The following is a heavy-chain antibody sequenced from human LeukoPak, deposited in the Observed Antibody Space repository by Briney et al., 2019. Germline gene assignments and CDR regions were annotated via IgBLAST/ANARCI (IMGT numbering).Heavy chain of an antibody. CDR2: IKPDGSDT. CDR1: EFTFSSYW. Sequence: GGSLRLSCAASEFTFSSYWMSWVRQLPGKGLEWVANIKPDGSDTNYVDSVRGRFTISRDNAKNSLYLQMNSLRVEDTAIYYCARETGYRSGLGDYWGQGTLVTVSS. V-gene: IGHV3-7*01. D-gene: IGHD6-19*01. J-gene: IGHJ4*02. CDR3: ARETGYRSGLGDY.